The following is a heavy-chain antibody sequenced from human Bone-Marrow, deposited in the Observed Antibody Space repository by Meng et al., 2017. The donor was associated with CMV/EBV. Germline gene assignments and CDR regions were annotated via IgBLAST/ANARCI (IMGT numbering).Heavy chain of an antibody. CDR2: ISSSSSYI. CDR1: GFTFSDYY. D-gene: IGHD6-13*01. V-gene: IGHV3-11*06. CDR3: ARDRLAAAGIRLYYFDY. Sequence: GESLKISCAASGFTFSDYYMSWIRQAPGKGLEWVSSISSSSSYIYYADSVKGRFTISRDNAKNSLYLQMNSLRAEDTAVYYCARDRLAAAGIRLYYFDYWGQGKLVTVDS. J-gene: IGHJ4*02.